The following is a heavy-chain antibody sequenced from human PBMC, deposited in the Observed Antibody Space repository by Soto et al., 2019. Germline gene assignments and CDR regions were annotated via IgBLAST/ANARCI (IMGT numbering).Heavy chain of an antibody. D-gene: IGHD3-22*01. Sequence: GASVKVSCKASGGTFSSCAISWVRQAPGQGLEWMGGIIPIFGTANYAQKFQGRVTITADESTSTAYMELSSLRSEDTAVYYCARWRSRDSSGPYNWFDPWGQGTLVTVSS. V-gene: IGHV1-69*13. J-gene: IGHJ5*02. CDR3: ARWRSRDSSGPYNWFDP. CDR1: GGTFSSCA. CDR2: IIPIFGTA.